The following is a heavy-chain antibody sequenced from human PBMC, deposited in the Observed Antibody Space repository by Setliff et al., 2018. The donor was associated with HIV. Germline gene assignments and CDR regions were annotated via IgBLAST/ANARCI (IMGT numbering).Heavy chain of an antibody. Sequence: PSETLSLTCTVSSGSVSRSDYYWGWIRQTPGKGLEWIGSIYWSGLTFYNPSLKSRVTISVDTSKNQFSLRLNSVTAADTAVYYCARDSGSYYGMDVWGQGTAVTVSS. J-gene: IGHJ6*02. CDR2: IYWSGLT. CDR1: SGSVSRSDYY. V-gene: IGHV4-39*02. D-gene: IGHD1-26*01. CDR3: ARDSGSYYGMDV.